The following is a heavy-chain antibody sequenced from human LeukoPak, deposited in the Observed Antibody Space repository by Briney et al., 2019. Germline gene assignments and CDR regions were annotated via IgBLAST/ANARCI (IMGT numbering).Heavy chain of an antibody. CDR2: INPNSGGT. CDR3: ARTLGGSYYSNWFDP. J-gene: IGHJ5*02. D-gene: IGHD1-26*01. V-gene: IGHV1-2*02. CDR1: GYTFTGYY. Sequence: ASVKVSCKASGYTFTGYYMHWVRQAPGQGLEWMGWINPNSGGTNYAQKFQGRVTMTRDTSISTAYMELSRLRSEDTAVYYCARTLGGSYYSNWFDPWGQGTLVTVSS.